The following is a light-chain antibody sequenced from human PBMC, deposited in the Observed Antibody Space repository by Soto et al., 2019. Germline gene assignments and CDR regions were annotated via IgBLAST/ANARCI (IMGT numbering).Light chain of an antibody. V-gene: IGKV3-15*01. CDR3: QQYNTWPIT. Sequence: ETVMTQSPATLSVSPGERATLSCRASQSVSSNLAWYQQKSGQAPRLLIYGAFTRATGIPVRFSGSGSGTEFTLTISSLQSEDFALYYCQQYNTWPITFGQGTRLEIK. CDR2: GAF. J-gene: IGKJ5*01. CDR1: QSVSSN.